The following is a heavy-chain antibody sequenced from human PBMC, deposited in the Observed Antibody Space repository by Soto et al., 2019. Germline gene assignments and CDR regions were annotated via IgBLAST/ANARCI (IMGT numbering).Heavy chain of an antibody. D-gene: IGHD3-22*01. CDR3: ARIPYDNSGTIFDY. CDR2: IIPIFGTA. Sequence: GASVKVSCKASGGTFSSYAISWVRQAPGQGLEWMGGIIPIFGTANYAQKFQGRVTITADESTSTAYLEMNSLRVEDTAVYYCARIPYDNSGTIFDYWGQGTLVTVSS. CDR1: GGTFSSYA. J-gene: IGHJ4*02. V-gene: IGHV1-69*13.